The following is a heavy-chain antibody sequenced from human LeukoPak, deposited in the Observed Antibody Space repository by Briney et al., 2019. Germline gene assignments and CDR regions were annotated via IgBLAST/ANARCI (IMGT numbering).Heavy chain of an antibody. CDR3: TTERWYYYGSVDY. Sequence: GGSLRLSCAASGFTFSNAWMSWVRQAPGKGLEWVGRIKSKTDEGTTDYAAPVKGRFTISRDDSKSTLYMQMNSLKTEDTAVYYCTTERWYYYGSVDYCGQAPLATVSS. J-gene: IGHJ4*02. V-gene: IGHV3-15*01. CDR2: IKSKTDEGTT. CDR1: GFTFSNAW. D-gene: IGHD3-10*01.